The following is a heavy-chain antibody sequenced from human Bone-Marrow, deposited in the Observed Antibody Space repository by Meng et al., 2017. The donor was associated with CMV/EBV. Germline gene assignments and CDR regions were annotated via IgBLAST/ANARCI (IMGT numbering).Heavy chain of an antibody. CDR1: GFTVSSNY. CDR2: IYSGGST. D-gene: IGHD1-14*01. CDR3: AREVLGMSITP. Sequence: GESLKISCAASGFTVSSNYMSWVRQAPGKGLEWVSVIYSGGSTYYADSVKGRFTISRDNSKNTLYLQMNSLRAGDTAVYYCAREVLGMSITPWGQGTLVTVSS. J-gene: IGHJ5*02. V-gene: IGHV3-66*01.